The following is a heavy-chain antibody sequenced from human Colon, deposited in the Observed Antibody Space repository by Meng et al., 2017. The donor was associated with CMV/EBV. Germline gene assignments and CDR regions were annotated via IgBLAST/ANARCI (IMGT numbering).Heavy chain of an antibody. CDR2: IKPSGGST. J-gene: IGHJ4*02. D-gene: IGHD2-15*01. V-gene: IGHV1-46*01. CDR3: TRDIVL. CDR1: GYTFTSDA. Sequence: QVDLVQSGAEVKKPGASVKVSCKTSGYTFTSDAIHWVRQAPGQGLEWLGIIKPSGGSTGYAQKFQGRVTMTRDTSTSTVYMELSSLRSEDTAMYYCTRDIVLWGQGTLVTVSS.